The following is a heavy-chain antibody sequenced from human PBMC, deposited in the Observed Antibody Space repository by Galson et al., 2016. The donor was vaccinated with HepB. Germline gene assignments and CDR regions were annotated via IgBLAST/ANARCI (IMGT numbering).Heavy chain of an antibody. Sequence: SLRLSCAASGFTFSTYWMHWVRQAPGKGLVYVSRINSDGSSTTYADSVKGRFTISRENAKSSLYLQMNSLRDEDTAVYYCARDGGGTGGYYYYAMDVWGQGTTVTVSS. CDR3: ARDGGGTGGYYYYAMDV. CDR1: GFTFSTYW. V-gene: IGHV3-74*01. J-gene: IGHJ6*02. CDR2: INSDGSST. D-gene: IGHD1-14*01.